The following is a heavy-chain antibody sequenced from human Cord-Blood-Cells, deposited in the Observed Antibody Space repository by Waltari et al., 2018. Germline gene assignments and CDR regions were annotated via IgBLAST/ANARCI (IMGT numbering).Heavy chain of an antibody. CDR2: FDPEDGET. V-gene: IGHV1-24*01. D-gene: IGHD2-21*02. CDR3: ATGLVRYCGGACYSAFDI. J-gene: IGHJ3*02. CDR1: GSTLTELS. Sequence: QVQLVPSGAEVKKPGASVKVSWKVSGSTLTELSMYWVRQAPGKGLEWMGGFDPEDGETSYAQKFQGRVTMTDDTSTDTAYMELSSLRSEDTAVYYCATGLVRYCGGACYSAFDIWGQGTMVTVSS.